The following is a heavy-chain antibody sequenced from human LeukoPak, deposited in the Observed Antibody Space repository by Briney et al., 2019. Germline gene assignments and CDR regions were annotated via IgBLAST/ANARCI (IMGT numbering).Heavy chain of an antibody. V-gene: IGHV1-2*02. CDR3: ARGPYYFYYLDV. CDR2: INPNSGGT. J-gene: IGHJ6*03. CDR1: GYSFTGYC. Sequence: ASVKLSCKGSGYSFTGYCMHWVRQSPGQRLERMGGINPNSGGTNYAQKFQGRVTMTRDTYISTAYMELSRLRSDDTEVYSCARGPYYFYYLDVWGKGKTVTVSS.